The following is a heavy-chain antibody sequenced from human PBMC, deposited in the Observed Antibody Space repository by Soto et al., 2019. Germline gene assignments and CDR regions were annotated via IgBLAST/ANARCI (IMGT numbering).Heavy chain of an antibody. J-gene: IGHJ4*02. CDR2: IIPIFGTA. V-gene: IGHV1-69*13. CDR1: GGTFSSYA. Sequence: GASVKVSFKASGGTFSSYAISWLRQAPGQGLEWMGGIIPIFGTANYAQKFQGRVTITADESTSTAYMELSSLRSEDTAVYYCARDPYYGGNSGGVWGQGTLVTVSS. D-gene: IGHD4-17*01. CDR3: ARDPYYGGNSGGV.